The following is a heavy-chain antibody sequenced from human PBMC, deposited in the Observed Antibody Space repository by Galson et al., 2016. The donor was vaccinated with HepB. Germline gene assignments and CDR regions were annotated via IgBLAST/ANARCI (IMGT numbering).Heavy chain of an antibody. J-gene: IGHJ4*02. Sequence: LRLSCAASGFTFSSYAMTWVRQAPGKGLEWVSGISGSGGSTSYADSVKGRFTISRDNSQNTLYLQMNSLRAEDTAVYYCAKDLLRLGVQVGFYFDYWGQGTLVTGSS. CDR3: AKDLLRLGVQVGFYFDY. V-gene: IGHV3-23*01. D-gene: IGHD3-16*01. CDR1: GFTFSSYA. CDR2: ISGSGGST.